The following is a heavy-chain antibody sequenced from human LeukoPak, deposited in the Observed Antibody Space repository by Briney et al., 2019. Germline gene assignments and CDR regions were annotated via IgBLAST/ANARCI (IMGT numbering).Heavy chain of an antibody. CDR2: INHSGST. Sequence: SETLSLTCSVSGSSFTGYYWSWIRQPPGKGLEWIGEINHSGSTNYNPSLKSRVTISVDTSKNQFSLKLSSVTAADTAVYYCARGLIAAAGTGGAFDIWGQGTMVTVSS. V-gene: IGHV4-34*01. CDR3: ARGLIAAAGTGGAFDI. J-gene: IGHJ3*02. D-gene: IGHD6-13*01. CDR1: GSSFTGYY.